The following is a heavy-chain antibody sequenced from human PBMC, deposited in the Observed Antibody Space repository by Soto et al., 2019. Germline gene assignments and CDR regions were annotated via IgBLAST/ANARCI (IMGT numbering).Heavy chain of an antibody. V-gene: IGHV3-11*01. D-gene: IGHD5-18*01. Sequence: QVQLVESGGGLVKPGGSLRLSCAASGFTFSDYYMSWIGQAPGKGRGWVSNISGSGSTIYYADSVKGRFTISRDNAKNSLYLQMNSLRAEDTAVYYCAREGDTAMVPVNDYWGQGTLVTVSS. CDR1: GFTFSDYY. CDR3: AREGDTAMVPVNDY. CDR2: ISGSGSTI. J-gene: IGHJ4*02.